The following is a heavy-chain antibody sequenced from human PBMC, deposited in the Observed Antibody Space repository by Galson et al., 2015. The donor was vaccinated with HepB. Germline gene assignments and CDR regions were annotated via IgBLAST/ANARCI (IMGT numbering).Heavy chain of an antibody. V-gene: IGHV3-49*03. CDR1: GFTFGDYA. Sequence: SLRLSCAASGFTFGDYAMSWFRQAPGKGLEWVGFIRSKGYGGTTEYAASVKGRFTIARDESKSIAYLQMNSLKPEDKAVYYCTRAGSEDVWGSYRPPWSGYWGQGTLVAVSS. D-gene: IGHD3-16*02. CDR2: IRSKGYGGTT. CDR3: TRAGSEDVWGSYRPPWSGY. J-gene: IGHJ4*02.